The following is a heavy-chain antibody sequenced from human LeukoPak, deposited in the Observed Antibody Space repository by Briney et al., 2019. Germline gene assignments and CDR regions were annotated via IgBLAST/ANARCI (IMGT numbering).Heavy chain of an antibody. J-gene: IGHJ3*02. V-gene: IGHV3-23*01. CDR3: AKDFAPPRWSGFFPLPYDAFDI. D-gene: IGHD6-25*01. CDR2: ISNNGGYT. Sequence: PGGSLRLSCAASGFTFSSSAMSWVRQAPGKGLEWVSAISNNGGYTYYADSVQGRFTISRDNSKSTLCLQMNSLRAEDTAVYYCAKDFAPPRWSGFFPLPYDAFDIWGQGTMVTVSS. CDR1: GFTFSSSA.